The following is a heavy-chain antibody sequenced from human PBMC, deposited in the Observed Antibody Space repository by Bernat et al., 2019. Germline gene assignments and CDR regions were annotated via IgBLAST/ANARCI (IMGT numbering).Heavy chain of an antibody. V-gene: IGHV3-23*01. CDR2: ISGTGGST. D-gene: IGHD1-26*01. CDR3: AKDWYSGYSDY. J-gene: IGHJ4*02. Sequence: EVQLLESGGGLVQPGGSLRLSCAASGFTLSSYVMSWVRQAPGKGLEWVSVISGTGGSTYYADSVKGRFTISRDNSKNTLYLQMNSLRAEDTAVYYCAKDWYSGYSDYWGQGTLVTVS. CDR1: GFTLSSYV.